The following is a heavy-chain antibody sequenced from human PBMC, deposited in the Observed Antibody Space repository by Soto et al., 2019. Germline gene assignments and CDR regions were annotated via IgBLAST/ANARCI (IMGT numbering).Heavy chain of an antibody. CDR1: GYTFTGYY. CDR3: ARGDCSSTSCYIIYYYYYGMDV. CDR2: INPNSGGT. D-gene: IGHD2-2*02. J-gene: IGHJ6*02. V-gene: IGHV1-2*02. Sequence: AASVKVSCKASGYTFTGYYMHWVRQAPGQGLEWMGWINPNSGGTNYAQKFQGRVTMTRDTSISTAYMELSRLRSDDTAVYYCARGDCSSTSCYIIYYYYYGMDVWGQGTTVTVSS.